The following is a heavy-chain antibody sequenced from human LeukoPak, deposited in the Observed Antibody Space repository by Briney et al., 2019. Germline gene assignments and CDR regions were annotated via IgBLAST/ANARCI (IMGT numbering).Heavy chain of an antibody. Sequence: GASVKVSCKASGYTFTSYGISWVRQAPGQGLEWMGWISAYNGNTNYAQKHQGRVTMTKDTSTSTAYMELRRLRSDDTAVYYCARDGEVDTMVRGVIITGEYYYYYGMDVWGQGTTVTVSS. CDR1: GYTFTSYG. J-gene: IGHJ6*02. CDR2: ISAYNGNT. D-gene: IGHD3-10*01. CDR3: ARDGEVDTMVRGVIITGEYYYYYGMDV. V-gene: IGHV1-18*01.